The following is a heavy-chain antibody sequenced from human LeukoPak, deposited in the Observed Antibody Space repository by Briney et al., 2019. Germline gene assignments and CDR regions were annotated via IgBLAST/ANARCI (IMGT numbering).Heavy chain of an antibody. J-gene: IGHJ4*02. CDR3: ARMYYYDPGDY. D-gene: IGHD3-10*01. CDR2: ISYDGSNK. V-gene: IGHV3-30*03. Sequence: GGSLRLSCAASEFTFSSYGMHWVRQAPGKGLEWVAVISYDGSNKYYADSVKGRFTISRDNAKNSLYLQMNSLRAEDTALYHCARMYYYDPGDYWGQGTLVTVSS. CDR1: EFTFSSYG.